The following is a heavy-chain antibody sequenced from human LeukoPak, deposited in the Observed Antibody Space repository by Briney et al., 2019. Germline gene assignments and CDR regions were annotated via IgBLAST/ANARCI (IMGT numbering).Heavy chain of an antibody. CDR2: IWYDGSNK. CDR3: AKDRFRPSHPYYYDSSGYYFDAFDI. J-gene: IGHJ3*02. CDR1: GFTFSSYG. V-gene: IGHV3-33*06. Sequence: GRSLRLSCAASGFTFSSYGMHWVRQAPGKGLEWVAVIWYDGSNKYYADSVKGRFTISRDNSKNTLYLQMNSPRAEDTAVYYCAKDRFRPSHPYYYDSSGYYFDAFDIWGQGTMVTVSS. D-gene: IGHD3-22*01.